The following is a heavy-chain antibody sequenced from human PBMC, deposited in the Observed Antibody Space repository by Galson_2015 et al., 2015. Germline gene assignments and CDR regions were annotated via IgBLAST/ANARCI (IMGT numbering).Heavy chain of an antibody. V-gene: IGHV2-5*02. J-gene: IGHJ4*02. D-gene: IGHD2-2*01. Sequence: PALVKPTQTLTLTCTFSGFSLSTSGVGVGWIRQPPGKALEWLALIYWDDDKRYNPSLKSRLTITKDTSKNQVVLTMTNMDPVDTATYYCARMWVSCSSTSCNQYYFDYWGQGTLVTVSS. CDR3: ARMWVSCSSTSCNQYYFDY. CDR2: IYWDDDK. CDR1: GFSLSTSGVG.